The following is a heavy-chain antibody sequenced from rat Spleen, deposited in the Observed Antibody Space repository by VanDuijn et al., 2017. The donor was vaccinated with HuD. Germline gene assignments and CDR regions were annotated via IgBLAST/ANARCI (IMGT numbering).Heavy chain of an antibody. D-gene: IGHD1-2*01. CDR3: ATAGFITIAANWYFDF. V-gene: IGHV5-19*01. CDR1: GFTFSNYG. CDR2: ISPSGGST. Sequence: EVQLVESGGGLVQPGRSLKLSCAASGFTFSNYGMHWIRQAPTKGLEWVASISPSGGSTYYRDSVKGRFTISRDNAKSTLYLQMDSLRSEDTATYYCATAGFITIAANWYFDFWGPGTMVTVSS. J-gene: IGHJ1*01.